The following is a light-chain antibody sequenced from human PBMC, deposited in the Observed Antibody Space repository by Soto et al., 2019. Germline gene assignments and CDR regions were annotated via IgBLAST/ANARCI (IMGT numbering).Light chain of an antibody. Sequence: IHMTQSTSAMSASVGDRVPITCRASQGIDNFLAWYQQKPGKVPKLLIYAASTLQSGVPSRFSGSGSGTDFTLTISSLQPEDVATYYCQKCRTAPFTFGGGTKVDIK. CDR1: QGIDNF. CDR3: QKCRTAPFT. J-gene: IGKJ4*01. CDR2: AAS. V-gene: IGKV1-27*01.